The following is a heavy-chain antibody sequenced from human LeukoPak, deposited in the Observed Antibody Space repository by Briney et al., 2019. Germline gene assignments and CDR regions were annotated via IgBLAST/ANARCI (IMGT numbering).Heavy chain of an antibody. Sequence: SQTLSLTCTVSGGSISSGSYYWSWIRQPAWKGLEWIGRIYTSGSTNYNPSLKSRVTMSVDTSKNQFSLKLSSVTAADTAVYYCARSYIAVAVCWFDPLGQGTLVTVSS. CDR1: GGSISSGSYY. J-gene: IGHJ5*02. V-gene: IGHV4-61*02. CDR3: ARSYIAVAVCWFDP. CDR2: IYTSGST. D-gene: IGHD6-19*01.